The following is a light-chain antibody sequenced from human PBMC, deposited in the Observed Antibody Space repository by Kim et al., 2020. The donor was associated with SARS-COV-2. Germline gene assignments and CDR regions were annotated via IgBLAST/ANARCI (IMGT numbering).Light chain of an antibody. CDR2: GAS. Sequence: DIQMTQSPSSLSASVGDRVTITCRASQDIRNDLGWYQQNPGRAPKRLIYGASSLQSGVPSRFSGSGSGTEFTLTISSLQPEDFATYFCLQHNTYPFTFGQGTRLESK. J-gene: IGKJ5*01. V-gene: IGKV1-17*01. CDR3: LQHNTYPFT. CDR1: QDIRND.